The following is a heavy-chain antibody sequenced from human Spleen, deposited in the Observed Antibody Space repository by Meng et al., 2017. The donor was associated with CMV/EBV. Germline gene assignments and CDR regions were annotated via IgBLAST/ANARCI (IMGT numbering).Heavy chain of an antibody. CDR3: AKDTLSHRGAFDY. V-gene: IGHV3-9*01. J-gene: IGHJ4*02. CDR1: GFTFDDYA. D-gene: IGHD4/OR15-4a*01. Sequence: SVKISCAASGFTFDDYAMHWVRQAPGKSLEWVSGISWNSGSIGYADSVKGRFTISRDNAKNSLYLQMNSQRAEDTALYYCAKDTLSHRGAFDYWGQGTLVTVSS. CDR2: ISWNSGSI.